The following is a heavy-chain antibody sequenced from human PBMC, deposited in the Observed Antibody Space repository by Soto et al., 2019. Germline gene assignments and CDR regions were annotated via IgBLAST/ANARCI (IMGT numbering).Heavy chain of an antibody. CDR1: GGSFSGYY. D-gene: IGHD2-21*02. J-gene: IGHJ4*02. CDR3: AREYGGNSGTFDY. CDR2: INHSGST. V-gene: IGHV4-34*01. Sequence: QVQLQQWGAGLLKPSETLSLTCAVYGGSFSGYYWSWIRQPPGKGLEWIGEINHSGSTNYNPSLKSRVTISXDAXKNQFSLKLSSVTAADTAVYYCAREYGGNSGTFDYWGQGTLVTVSS.